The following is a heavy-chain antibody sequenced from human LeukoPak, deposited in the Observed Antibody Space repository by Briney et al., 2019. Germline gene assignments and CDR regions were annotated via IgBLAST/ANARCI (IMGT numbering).Heavy chain of an antibody. V-gene: IGHV1-2*02. CDR3: AASYDFWGGYLNHDY. Sequence: WASVKVSCKASGYTFTGYYMHWVRQAPGQGLEWMGWINPNSGDTNNAQKLQGRVTMTRDTSISTAYMELSRLKSDDTAVYYCAASYDFWGGYLNHDYWGQGTLVTVSS. CDR2: INPNSGDT. J-gene: IGHJ4*02. CDR1: GYTFTGYY. D-gene: IGHD3-3*01.